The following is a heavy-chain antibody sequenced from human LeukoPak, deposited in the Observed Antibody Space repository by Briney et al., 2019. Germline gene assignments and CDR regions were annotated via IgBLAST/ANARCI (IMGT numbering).Heavy chain of an antibody. D-gene: IGHD3-3*01. V-gene: IGHV3-11*04. CDR3: ARDSATYLRFLEWLLLHY. J-gene: IGHJ4*02. Sequence: KTGGSLRLSCAASGFTFSDYYMSWIRQAPGKGLEWVSYISSSGSTIYYADSVKGRFTISRDNAKNSLYLQMNSLRAEDTAVYYCARDSATYLRFLEWLLLHYWGQGTLVTVSS. CDR2: ISSSGSTI. CDR1: GFTFSDYY.